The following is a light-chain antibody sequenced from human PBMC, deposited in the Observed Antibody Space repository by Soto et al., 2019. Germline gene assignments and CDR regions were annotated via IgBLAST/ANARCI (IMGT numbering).Light chain of an antibody. Sequence: EIVLTQSPVTLSLSPRERATLSCRASQSVSSSYLAWYQQKPGQAPRLLIYGASSRATGIPDRFSGTGSGTEFTLTISSLQPDDFATYYCQQYHRSSITFGQGTRLEIK. J-gene: IGKJ5*01. V-gene: IGKV3-20*01. CDR3: QQYHRSSIT. CDR2: GAS. CDR1: QSVSSSY.